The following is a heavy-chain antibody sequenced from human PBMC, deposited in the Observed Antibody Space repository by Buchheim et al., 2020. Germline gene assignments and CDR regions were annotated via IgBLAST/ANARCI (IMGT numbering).Heavy chain of an antibody. CDR3: ARRGIKYYYDSSGYYKGGAFDY. CDR2: IYYSGTT. V-gene: IGHV4-30-4*01. J-gene: IGHJ4*02. D-gene: IGHD3-22*01. Sequence: LECIGYIYYSGTTYYNPSLKSRLTISLDTSKNQFSLKLSSVTAADTAVYYCARRGIKYYYDSSGYYKGGAFDYWGQGTL.